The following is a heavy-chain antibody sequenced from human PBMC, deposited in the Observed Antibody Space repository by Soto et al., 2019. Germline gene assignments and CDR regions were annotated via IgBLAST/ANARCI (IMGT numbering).Heavy chain of an antibody. D-gene: IGHD6-19*01. CDR2: ISYDGSNK. CDR3: AKEEVAGTSYFDY. V-gene: IGHV3-30*18. CDR1: GFTFSSYG. Sequence: QVQLVESGGGVVQPGRSLRLSCAASGFTFSSYGMHWVRQAPGKGLEWVAVISYDGSNKYQEDSVKGRFTISRDNSKNTLYLQMISLRGEDTAVYYCAKEEVAGTSYFDYWGQGTLVTVSS. J-gene: IGHJ4*02.